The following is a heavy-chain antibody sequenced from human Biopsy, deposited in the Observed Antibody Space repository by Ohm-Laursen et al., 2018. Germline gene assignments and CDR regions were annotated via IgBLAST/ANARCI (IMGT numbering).Heavy chain of an antibody. CDR2: IYYSGST. CDR1: GGSIYNFF. CDR3: ARVGAGAPSIDYFDY. V-gene: IGHV4-59*01. Sequence: SETLSLTCIVSGGSIYNFFWSWIRQPPGKGLEWIGYIYYSGSTNYNPSLKSRVTISVDRSKNHFSLELSSVTAADTAVYYCARVGAGAPSIDYFDYWGQGALVTVSS. J-gene: IGHJ4*02. D-gene: IGHD1-26*01.